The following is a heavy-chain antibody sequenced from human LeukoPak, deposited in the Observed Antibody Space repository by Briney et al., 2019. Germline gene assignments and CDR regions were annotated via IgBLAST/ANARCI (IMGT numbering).Heavy chain of an antibody. J-gene: IGHJ4*02. Sequence: SETLSLTFTLAAGSISANYWSSIRPPPAKALAWSGYIYYSGSTNYNPSLKSRVTISVDTSKNQFSLQLRSVTAADTAVYYCARLYSQNWSPYYFDYWGQGTLVTASS. CDR1: AGSISANY. CDR3: ARLYSQNWSPYYFDY. D-gene: IGHD1-1*01. V-gene: IGHV4-59*08. CDR2: IYYSGST.